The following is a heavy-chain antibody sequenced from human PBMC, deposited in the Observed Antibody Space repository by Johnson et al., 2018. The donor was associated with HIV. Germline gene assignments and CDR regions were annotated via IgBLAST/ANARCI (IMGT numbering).Heavy chain of an antibody. V-gene: IGHV3-30*18. CDR3: AKDLYHDAFDI. CDR2: ISHDGNNK. D-gene: IGHD2-2*01. CDR1: GFTFSSFG. J-gene: IGHJ3*02. Sequence: QVQLVESGGGVVQPGRSLRLSCEASGFTFSSFGMHWVRQAPGKGLEWVAVISHDGNNKYYADSVKGRFTISRENSKNRLYLQMNSLRAEDTAVYYCAKDLYHDAFDIWGQGTMVTVSS.